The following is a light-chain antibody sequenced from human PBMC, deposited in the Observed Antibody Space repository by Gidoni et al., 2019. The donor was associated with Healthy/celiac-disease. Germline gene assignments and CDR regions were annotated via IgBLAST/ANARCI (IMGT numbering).Light chain of an antibody. CDR1: QSVSSN. J-gene: IGKJ4*01. CDR3: QQYNNSLT. CDR2: GAS. V-gene: IGKV3-15*01. Sequence: EIVMTQSPATLSVSPGERATLSCRASQSVSSNLAWYQQKPGQAPRLLIYGASTRATGIPARFSGSGSGTEFTLTISSLQSEDFAVYYGQQYNNSLTFGGGTKVEIK.